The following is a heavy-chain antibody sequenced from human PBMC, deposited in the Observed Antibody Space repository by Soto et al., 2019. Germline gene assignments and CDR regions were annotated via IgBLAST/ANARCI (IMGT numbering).Heavy chain of an antibody. CDR2: ISYDGNNK. Sequence: QAQLVESGGGVVQPGRSLRLSCAASGFTFSSYGMHWVRQAPGKGLEWVAVISYDGNNKYYTDSVKGRFTISRDNSKNTLYLQMNSLRAEDMAVYYCAKDGPTVTTSPNRSGSMAYWGQGTLVTVSS. D-gene: IGHD4-17*01. CDR3: AKDGPTVTTSPNRSGSMAY. CDR1: GFTFSSYG. V-gene: IGHV3-30*18. J-gene: IGHJ4*02.